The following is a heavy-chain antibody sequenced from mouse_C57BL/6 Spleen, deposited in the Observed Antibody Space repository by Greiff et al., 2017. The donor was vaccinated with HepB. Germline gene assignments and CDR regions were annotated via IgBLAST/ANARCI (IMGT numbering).Heavy chain of an antibody. D-gene: IGHD1-1*01. Sequence: VQLQQSGAELVRPGASVKLSCTASGFNIKDDYMHWVKQRPEQGLEWIGWIDPENGDTEYASKFQGKATITADTSSNTAYLQLSSLTSEDTAVYYCTTKRFSTNTWGQGTLVTVSA. V-gene: IGHV14-4*01. CDR2: IDPENGDT. CDR3: TTKRFSTNT. J-gene: IGHJ3*01. CDR1: GFNIKDDY.